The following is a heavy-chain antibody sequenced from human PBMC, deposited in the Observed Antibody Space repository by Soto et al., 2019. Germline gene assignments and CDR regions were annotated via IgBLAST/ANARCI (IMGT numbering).Heavy chain of an antibody. CDR1: GFSLSTSGVG. D-gene: IGHD4-4*01. V-gene: IGHV2-5*02. CDR2: IYWDDDK. J-gene: IGHJ6*03. Sequence: SGPTLVNPTQTLTLTCTFSGFSLSTSGVGVGWIRQPPGKDLEWLALIYWDDDKRYSPSLKSRLTITKDTSKNHVVLTMTNMDPVDTATYYCAHTPTVTSQYYYYDMDVWGKGTTVTVSS. CDR3: AHTPTVTSQYYYYDMDV.